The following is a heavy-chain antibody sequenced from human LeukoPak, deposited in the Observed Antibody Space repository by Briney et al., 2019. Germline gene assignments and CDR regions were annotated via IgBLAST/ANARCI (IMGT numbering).Heavy chain of an antibody. CDR1: GGSISSYF. CDR2: IYTSGST. V-gene: IGHV4-4*07. D-gene: IGHD3-16*01. J-gene: IGHJ4*02. CDR3: ARHRFGDLTYFDC. Sequence: PSDTLSLTCTLSGGSISSYFWSWIRQPAGKGVEWIGRIYTSGSTNYNPSLKSRVTIPADKSTNQFSLKLRSVHAAEQAVYYCARHRFGDLTYFDCWGQGTLVSVSS.